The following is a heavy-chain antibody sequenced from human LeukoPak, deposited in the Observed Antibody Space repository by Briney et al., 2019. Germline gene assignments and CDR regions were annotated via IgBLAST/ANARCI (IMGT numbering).Heavy chain of an antibody. CDR3: ATSYYYDSSGYSRYYFDY. D-gene: IGHD3-22*01. V-gene: IGHV3-43D*03. J-gene: IGHJ4*02. CDR1: GFTFDDYA. CDR2: ISWDGGST. Sequence: GGSLRLSCAASGFTFDDYAMHWVRQAPGKGLEWVSLISWDGGSTYYADSVKGRFTISRDNSKNSLYLQMNSLRAEDTAMYYCATSYYYDSSGYSRYYFDYWGQGTLVTVSS.